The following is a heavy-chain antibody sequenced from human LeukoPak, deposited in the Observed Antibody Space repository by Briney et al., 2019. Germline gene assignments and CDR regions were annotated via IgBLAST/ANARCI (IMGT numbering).Heavy chain of an antibody. V-gene: IGHV4-59*01. J-gene: IGHJ3*02. D-gene: IGHD2-21*02. CDR3: ASGYCGGACQLGGVDM. CDR2: TQYNGDT. Sequence: AETLSLTCTVSGGTISSYYWSWLRQPPGKGLEYIGYTQYNGDTNYNPSLKSRVTISLDTSGNQFSLKLSSVTAADTAVYYCASGYCGGACQLGGVDMWGQGTMVTVSS. CDR1: GGTISSYY.